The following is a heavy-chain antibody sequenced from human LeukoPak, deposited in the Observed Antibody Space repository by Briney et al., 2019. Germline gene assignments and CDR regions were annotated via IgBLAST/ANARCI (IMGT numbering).Heavy chain of an antibody. Sequence: PGGSLRLSCAASGFILSTHGMHWVRQAPGKGLEWVAGMWYDGSREDYADSVKGRFTISRDMSKNTRNLQMNSLRVEDTAMFYCARDLSFGSLDFRGQGTLVTVSS. CDR1: GFILSTHG. CDR2: MWYDGSRE. V-gene: IGHV3-33*01. CDR3: ARDLSFGSLDF. J-gene: IGHJ4*02. D-gene: IGHD1-26*01.